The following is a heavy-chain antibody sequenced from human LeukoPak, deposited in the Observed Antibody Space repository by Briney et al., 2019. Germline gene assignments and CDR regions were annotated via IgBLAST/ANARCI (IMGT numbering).Heavy chain of an antibody. D-gene: IGHD3-16*02. V-gene: IGHV5-51*01. CDR1: GSHFSNYC. CDR2: ILLSGSEK. CDR3: ARHYRSPFGGVIVITGFDK. J-gene: IGHJ4*02. Sequence: GESLETSLMCSGSHFSNYCSAGVPQLHGKGLEVIGLILLSGSEKRYSTSCKGQVTSSAETSITTAYLQWRSLKASDTAMYYCARHYRSPFGGVIVITGFDKWGQGILVTVSS.